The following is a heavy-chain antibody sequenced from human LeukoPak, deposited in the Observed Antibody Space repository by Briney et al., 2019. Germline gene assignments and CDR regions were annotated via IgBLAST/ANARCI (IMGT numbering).Heavy chain of an antibody. CDR3: ARDPSGYFNY. CDR2: IYYSGST. V-gene: IGHV4-31*03. Sequence: SQTLSLTCTVSGGSISSGGYYWSWIRQHPGEGLEWIGYIYYSGSTYYNPSLKSRVTISVDTSKNQFSLRLSSVTAADTAVYYCARDPSGYFNYWGQGTLATVSS. CDR1: GGSISSGGYY. J-gene: IGHJ4*02. D-gene: IGHD3-22*01.